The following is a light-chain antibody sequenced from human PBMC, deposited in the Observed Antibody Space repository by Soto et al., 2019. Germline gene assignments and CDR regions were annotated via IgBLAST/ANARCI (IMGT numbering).Light chain of an antibody. V-gene: IGKV1-39*01. CDR1: QSISSY. Sequence: DIQMTQSPSSLSASVGDRVTITCRASQSISSYLNWYQQKPGKAPKLLIYAASSLQSGVPSRFSXXGSGTDFTLTISSLQPEDFATYYCQQSYSTPWTFGQGTKVEIK. CDR3: QQSYSTPWT. J-gene: IGKJ1*01. CDR2: AAS.